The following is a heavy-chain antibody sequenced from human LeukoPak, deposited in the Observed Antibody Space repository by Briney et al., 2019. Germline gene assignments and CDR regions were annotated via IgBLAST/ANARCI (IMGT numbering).Heavy chain of an antibody. CDR3: ARAMIKGEYYFDY. V-gene: IGHV4-31*03. CDR2: IFYSGST. CDR1: GGSISSGGYY. J-gene: IGHJ4*02. Sequence: PSETLSLTCTVSGGSISSGGYYWSWIRQHPGKGLEWIGYIFYSGSTYYNPSLKSRATISVDTSKNQFSLKLSSVTAADTAVYYCARAMIKGEYYFDYWGQGTLVTVSS. D-gene: IGHD3-16*01.